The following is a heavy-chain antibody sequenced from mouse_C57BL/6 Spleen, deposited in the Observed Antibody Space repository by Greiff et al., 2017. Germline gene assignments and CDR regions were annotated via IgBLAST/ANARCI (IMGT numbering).Heavy chain of an antibody. CDR3: ARSPHYDGSIYEYFDV. D-gene: IGHD1-1*01. J-gene: IGHJ1*03. Sequence: QVQLKESGPGLVQPSQSLSITCTVSGFSLPSYGVHWVRQSPGKGLEWLGVIWSGGSPDYNAAFISSLSISKDNSKSQVFFKMNSLQADDTAIYYCARSPHYDGSIYEYFDVWGTGTTVTVSS. V-gene: IGHV2-2*01. CDR1: GFSLPSYG. CDR2: IWSGGSP.